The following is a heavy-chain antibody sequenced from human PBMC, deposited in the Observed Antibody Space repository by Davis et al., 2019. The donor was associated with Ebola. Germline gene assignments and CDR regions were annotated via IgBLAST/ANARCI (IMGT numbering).Heavy chain of an antibody. V-gene: IGHV3-11*04. Sequence: GGSLRLSCAASGFTFSDYYMSWIRQAPGKGLEWLSYISNRDGTIFYADSVKGRFTVSRDNAKNTLYLQMNSLKVEDTAVYYCAREQWLVRGEALDIWGQGTLVTVSS. CDR2: ISNRDGTI. CDR1: GFTFSDYY. J-gene: IGHJ3*02. D-gene: IGHD6-19*01. CDR3: AREQWLVRGEALDI.